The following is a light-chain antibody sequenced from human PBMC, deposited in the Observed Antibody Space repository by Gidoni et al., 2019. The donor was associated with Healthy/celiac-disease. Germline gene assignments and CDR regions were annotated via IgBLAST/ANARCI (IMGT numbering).Light chain of an antibody. CDR3: QQYNSYSYT. J-gene: IGKJ2*01. V-gene: IGKV1-5*01. CDR1: QSISSW. CDR2: DAS. Sequence: DIQMTQSPSTLSASVGDRVTITCRASQSISSWLAWYQQKPGNAPKLLIYDASSLESGVPSRFRGSGSGIEFTLTIRRLQPDDFATYYCQQYNSYSYTFGQGTKLEIQ.